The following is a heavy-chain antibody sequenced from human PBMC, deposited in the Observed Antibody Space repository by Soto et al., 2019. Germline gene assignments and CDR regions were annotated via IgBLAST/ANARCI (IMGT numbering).Heavy chain of an antibody. J-gene: IGHJ4*02. CDR3: ARESEDLTSNFDY. CDR2: ISSTTNYI. V-gene: IGHV3-21*06. CDR1: VFTFTMYI. Sequence: GGSLVVSWATSVFTFTMYIMNWVGQAPGKGLEWVSSISSTTNYIYYGDSMKGRFTISRDNAKNSLYLEMNSLRAEDTAVYYCARESEDLTSNFDYWGQGTMVTVSS.